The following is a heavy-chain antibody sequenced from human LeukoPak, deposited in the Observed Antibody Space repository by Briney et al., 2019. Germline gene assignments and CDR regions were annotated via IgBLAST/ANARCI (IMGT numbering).Heavy chain of an antibody. Sequence: GGSLRLSCAASGFTFDDYAMYWVRQAPGKGLEWVSGITWNGGSIGYADSVKGRFTISRDNAKNSLYPQMNSLRAEDTALYYCAKDVIVATDHAFDSWGQGTLVTVSS. D-gene: IGHD5-12*01. CDR3: AKDVIVATDHAFDS. CDR2: ITWNGGSI. J-gene: IGHJ4*02. V-gene: IGHV3-9*01. CDR1: GFTFDDYA.